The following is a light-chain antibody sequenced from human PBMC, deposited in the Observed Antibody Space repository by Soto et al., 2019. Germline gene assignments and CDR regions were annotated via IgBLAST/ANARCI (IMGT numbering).Light chain of an antibody. V-gene: IGLV2-14*01. CDR2: EVS. CDR1: SSDVGGYKY. Sequence: QSALTQPASVSGSPGQSITISCTGTSSDVGGYKYVSWYQQHPGNAPKLIIHEVSSRPSGVSSRFSGSKYGNTAYLTISGHQAEDEADYYCSSYTSSATLVFGVGTKLTVL. CDR3: SSYTSSATLV. J-gene: IGLJ2*01.